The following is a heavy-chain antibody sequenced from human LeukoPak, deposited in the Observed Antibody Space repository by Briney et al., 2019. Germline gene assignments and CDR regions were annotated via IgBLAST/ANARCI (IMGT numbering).Heavy chain of an antibody. CDR3: AKESPFGSGRTADY. J-gene: IGHJ4*02. CDR1: GFAFDAFD. Sequence: PGGSLRLSCAASGFAFDAFDMRWVRRVPGKGLEWLSLINGDGYTQYADSVRGRFTISRDNSQNTLYLQMDSLRSEDSALYFCAKESPFGSGRTADYWGQGTLVTVSS. V-gene: IGHV3-43*02. CDR2: INGDGYT. D-gene: IGHD3-10*01.